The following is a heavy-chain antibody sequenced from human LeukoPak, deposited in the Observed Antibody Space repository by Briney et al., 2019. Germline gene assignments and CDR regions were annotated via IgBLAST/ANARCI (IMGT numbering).Heavy chain of an antibody. CDR1: GGTFSSYA. V-gene: IGHV1-69*05. CDR3: ARCGNDFWSGYYYYMDV. D-gene: IGHD3-3*01. CDR2: IIPIFCTA. J-gene: IGHJ6*03. Sequence: SVTVSFKASGGTFSSYAISWVRQAPGQGLEWMGVIIPIFCTANYAQKFQGRVTITTDESTSTAYMELSGLRSEDTAVYYCARCGNDFWSGYYYYMDVWGKGTTVTVSS.